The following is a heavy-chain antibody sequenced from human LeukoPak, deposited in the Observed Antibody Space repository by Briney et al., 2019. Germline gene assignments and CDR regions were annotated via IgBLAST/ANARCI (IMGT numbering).Heavy chain of an antibody. Sequence: GGSLRLSCAASGFTFDDYAMHWVRQAPGKGLELVSGISWNSGSIGYADSVKGRFTISRDNAKNSLYLQMNSLRAEDTALYYCAKDSLKRVAAAGEFDYWGQGTLVTVSS. CDR3: AKDSLKRVAAAGEFDY. J-gene: IGHJ4*02. CDR1: GFTFDDYA. D-gene: IGHD6-13*01. V-gene: IGHV3-9*01. CDR2: ISWNSGSI.